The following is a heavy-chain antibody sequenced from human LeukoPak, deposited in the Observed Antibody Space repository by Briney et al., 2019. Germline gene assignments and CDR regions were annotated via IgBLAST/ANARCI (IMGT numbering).Heavy chain of an antibody. D-gene: IGHD3-22*01. CDR3: ARQRSGYLNWFDP. Sequence: GGSLRLSCAASGFTFSSYWMSWVRQAPGKGLEWVANIKQDGSEKYYVDSVKGRFTISRDNAKNSLYLQMNSLRSDDTAVYYCARQRSGYLNWFDPWGQGTLVTVSS. V-gene: IGHV3-7*03. CDR2: IKQDGSEK. J-gene: IGHJ5*02. CDR1: GFTFSSYW.